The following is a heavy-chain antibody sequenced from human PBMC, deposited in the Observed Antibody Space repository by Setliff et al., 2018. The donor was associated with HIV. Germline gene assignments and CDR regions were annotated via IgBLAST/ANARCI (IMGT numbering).Heavy chain of an antibody. CDR2: IRSKAFGGTI. J-gene: IGHJ6*03. CDR3: TRDRTEQLVFVNYYYCMDV. Sequence: GGSLRLSCAASGFTFSNGWRNWVRQAPGKGLEWVGYIRSKAFGGTIEYDASVKGRFTISRDDSKNIAYLQMNSLKTEDTGVYYCTRDRTEQLVFVNYYYCMDVWGKGTTVTVSS. V-gene: IGHV3-49*04. D-gene: IGHD1-1*01. CDR1: GFTFSNGW.